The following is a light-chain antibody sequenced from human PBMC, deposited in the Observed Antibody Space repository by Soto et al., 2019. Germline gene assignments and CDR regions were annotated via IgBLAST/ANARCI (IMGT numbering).Light chain of an antibody. V-gene: IGLV2-8*01. CDR2: EVT. CDR3: GLYAGSNNML. CDR1: SNDIGGSNF. J-gene: IGLJ2*01. Sequence: QSALTQPPSASGSPGQSVTISCTGTSNDIGGSNFVSWYQQHPDKAPKLIIYEVTKRPSGVPDRFSAFKSGNTASLAVSGLQPEDEADYHCGLYAGSNNMLFGGGTKRTVL.